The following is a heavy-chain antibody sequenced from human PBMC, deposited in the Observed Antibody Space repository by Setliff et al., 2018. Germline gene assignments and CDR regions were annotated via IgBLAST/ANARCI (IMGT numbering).Heavy chain of an antibody. CDR1: GGSISSGGYY. CDR3: ARCSGSYDAFDI. V-gene: IGHV4-31*01. CDR2: IYYSGST. D-gene: IGHD1-26*01. Sequence: SETLSLTCTVSGGSISSGGYYWSWIRQHPGMGLEWIGYIYYSGSTYHNPSLKTLVTISVDTSKNQLSLKLSSVTAADTAVYYCARCSGSYDAFDIWGQGTMVTVSS. J-gene: IGHJ3*02.